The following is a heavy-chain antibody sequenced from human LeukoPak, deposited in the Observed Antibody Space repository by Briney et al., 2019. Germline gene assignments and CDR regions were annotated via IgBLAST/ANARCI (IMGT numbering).Heavy chain of an antibody. CDR1: EFTFSNQA. CDR2: ISISGDRT. D-gene: IGHD6-6*01. V-gene: IGHV3-23*01. CDR3: ANEIRPNDY. Sequence: PGGSLRLSCAASEFTFSNQAMTWVRQAPGKGLEWVSSISISGDRTYYADSVKGRFTISRDNSKNTVYLQMNSLGAEDTAIYYCANEIRPNDYWGQGTLVTVSS. J-gene: IGHJ4*02.